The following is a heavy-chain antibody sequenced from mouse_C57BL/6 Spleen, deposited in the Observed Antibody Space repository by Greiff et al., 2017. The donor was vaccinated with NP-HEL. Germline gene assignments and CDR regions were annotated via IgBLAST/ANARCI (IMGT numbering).Heavy chain of an antibody. D-gene: IGHD1-1*01. J-gene: IGHJ2*01. CDR2: ISSGGDYI. V-gene: IGHV5-9-1*02. Sequence: EVNVVESGEGLVKPGGSLKLSCAASGFTFSSYAMSWVRQTPEKRLEWVAYISSGGDYIYYADTVKGRFTISRDNARNTLYLQMSSLKSEDTAMYYCTRSYYGSSFFDYWGQGTTLTVSS. CDR3: TRSYYGSSFFDY. CDR1: GFTFSSYA.